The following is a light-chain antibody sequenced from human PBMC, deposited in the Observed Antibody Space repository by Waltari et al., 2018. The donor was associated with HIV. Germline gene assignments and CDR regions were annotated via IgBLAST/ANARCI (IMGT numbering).Light chain of an antibody. CDR1: QEISSW. Sequence: DIQMPQSPPALYAVVGDRLNITCRTSQEISSWLAWYQQKPQQASKLLIYESSVLQGGVPSRFSGSGSGTEFTLTITGLQPEDFATYYCQHYDNSWAFGQGTKVEVK. V-gene: IGKV1-5*03. J-gene: IGKJ1*01. CDR3: QHYDNSWA. CDR2: ESS.